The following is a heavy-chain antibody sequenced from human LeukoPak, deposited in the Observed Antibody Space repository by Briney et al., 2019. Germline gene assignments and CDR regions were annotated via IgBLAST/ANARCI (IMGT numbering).Heavy chain of an antibody. J-gene: IGHJ4*02. CDR1: GGTFSSYA. V-gene: IGHV1-69*06. Sequence: SVKVSCKASGGTFSSYAISWVRQAPGQGLEWMGRIIPIFGTANYAQRFQGRVTITADKSTSTAYLELSSLRSEDTAVYYCARIHTVTTATDYWGQGTLVTVSS. CDR2: IIPIFGTA. CDR3: ARIHTVTTATDY. D-gene: IGHD4-17*01.